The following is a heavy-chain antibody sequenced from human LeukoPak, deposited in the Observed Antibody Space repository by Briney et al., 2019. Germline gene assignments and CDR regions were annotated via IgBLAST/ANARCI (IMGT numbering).Heavy chain of an antibody. J-gene: IGHJ4*02. CDR1: GGSFSGYY. Sequence: PSETLSLTCAVYGGSFSGYYWSWIRQPPGKGLEWIGEINHSGSTNYNPSLKSRVTISVDTSKNQFSLKLSSVTAADTAVYYCARVGKWFGEFLFHRGLDYWGQGTLVTVSS. CDR3: ARVGKWFGEFLFHRGLDY. D-gene: IGHD3-10*01. V-gene: IGHV4-34*01. CDR2: INHSGST.